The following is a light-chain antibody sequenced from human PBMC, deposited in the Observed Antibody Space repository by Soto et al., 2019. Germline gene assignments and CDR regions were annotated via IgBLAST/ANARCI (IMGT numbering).Light chain of an antibody. V-gene: IGKV3-15*01. CDR3: QQYNNWPPLT. CDR2: GAS. Sequence: EIVMTQSPATLSVSPGERATLSCRASQSVSSNLAWYQQKPGQAPRLLIYGASTRATGGPARFSGSGSGTEFTLTISSLQSEDFAVYYGQQYNNWPPLTFGGGTKVEIK. CDR1: QSVSSN. J-gene: IGKJ4*01.